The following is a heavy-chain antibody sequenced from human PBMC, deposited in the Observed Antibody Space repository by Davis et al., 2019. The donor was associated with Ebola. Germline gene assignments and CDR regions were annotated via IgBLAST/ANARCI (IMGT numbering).Heavy chain of an antibody. D-gene: IGHD3-16*01. CDR1: GFTFSDYY. J-gene: IGHJ4*02. CDR3: TTGGGLRDY. V-gene: IGHV3-11*01. Sequence: GESLKISCAASGFTFSDYYMSWIRQAPGKGLEWVSYISAGGATIYYADSVKGRFTISRDNAKNSLYLQMNSLRAEDTAVYYCTTGGGLRDYWGQGTLVTVSS. CDR2: ISAGGATI.